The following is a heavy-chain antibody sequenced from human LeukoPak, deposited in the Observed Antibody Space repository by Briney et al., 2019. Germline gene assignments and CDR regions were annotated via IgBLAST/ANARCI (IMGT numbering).Heavy chain of an antibody. CDR3: TGGATGDAFDI. CDR2: ISSSSSYI. D-gene: IGHD1-26*01. J-gene: IGHJ3*02. CDR1: GFTFSSYS. Sequence: GGSLRLSCVASGFTFSSYSMNWVRQAPGKGLEWVSSISSSSSYIYYADSVKGRFTISRDNAKNSLYLQMNSLRAEDTAVYYCTGGATGDAFDIWGQGTMVTVSS. V-gene: IGHV3-21*01.